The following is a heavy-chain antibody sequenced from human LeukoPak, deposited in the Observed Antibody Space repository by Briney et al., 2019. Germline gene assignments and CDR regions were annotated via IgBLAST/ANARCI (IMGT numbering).Heavy chain of an antibody. J-gene: IGHJ6*02. V-gene: IGHV1-69*10. CDR1: GGTFSSYA. CDR3: ASIFDATVYPHYYYCMDV. CDR2: IIPILGIA. D-gene: IGHD3-3*01. Sequence: SVTVSCTASGGTFSSYAISWVRQAPGQGLEWMGRIIPILGIANYAQKFQGRVTITADKSTSTAYMELSSLSSEDTAVYYCASIFDATVYPHYYYCMDVWGQGTTVTVSS.